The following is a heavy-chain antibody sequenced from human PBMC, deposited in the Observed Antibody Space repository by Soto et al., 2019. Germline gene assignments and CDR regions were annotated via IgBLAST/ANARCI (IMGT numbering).Heavy chain of an antibody. CDR3: ARGDYYDSSGSV. Sequence: SETLSLTCTVSGASVSSGSYHWSWIRQPPGKGLEWIGYIYYIGTTNYIPSLKSRVTISVDTSKNQFSLKLNSVTAADTAVYYCARGDYYDSSGSVWGQGTTVTVSS. CDR2: IYYIGTT. CDR1: GASVSSGSYH. D-gene: IGHD3-22*01. J-gene: IGHJ6*02. V-gene: IGHV4-61*01.